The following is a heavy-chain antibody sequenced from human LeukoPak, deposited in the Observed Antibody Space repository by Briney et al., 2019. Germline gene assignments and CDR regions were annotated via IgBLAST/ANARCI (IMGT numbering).Heavy chain of an antibody. CDR2: MNSDGSIT. D-gene: IGHD1-14*01. Sequence: QTGVSLRLSCAASGFTFSNSWMHWVRQVPGKGLLWVSRMNSDGSITNYADSVKGRFTISRDNARNTLYLQIHTLTVEDTAVYYCARAGSFRFDYWGQGTLVTVSS. CDR1: GFTFSNSW. J-gene: IGHJ4*02. V-gene: IGHV3-74*01. CDR3: ARAGSFRFDY.